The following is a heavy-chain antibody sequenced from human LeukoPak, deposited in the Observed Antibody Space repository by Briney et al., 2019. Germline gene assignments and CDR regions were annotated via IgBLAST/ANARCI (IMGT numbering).Heavy chain of an antibody. V-gene: IGHV4-59*01. Sequence: SETLSLTCTVSGGSISSYYWSWIRQPPGKGLEWIGYIYYSGSTNYNPSLKSRVTISVDTSKNQFSLKLSSVTAADTAVYYCARVGYYYDSSGGEFDYWGQGTLVTVSS. J-gene: IGHJ4*02. CDR3: ARVGYYYDSSGGEFDY. D-gene: IGHD3-22*01. CDR2: IYYSGST. CDR1: GGSISSYY.